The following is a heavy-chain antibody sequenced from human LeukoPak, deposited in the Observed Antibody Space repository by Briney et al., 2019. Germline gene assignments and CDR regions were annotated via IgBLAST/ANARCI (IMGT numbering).Heavy chain of an antibody. CDR3: ARDRNTDFWSGYYTNYFDS. CDR1: GFTVSSNY. CDR2: IYSGGST. J-gene: IGHJ4*02. V-gene: IGHV3-53*01. Sequence: GGSLRLSCAASGFTVSSNYMSWVRQAPGKGLEWVSVIYSGGSTYYADSVKGRFTISRDNSKNTLYLQMNSLRAEDTAVYYCARDRNTDFWSGYYTNYFDSWGQGTLVTVSS. D-gene: IGHD3-3*01.